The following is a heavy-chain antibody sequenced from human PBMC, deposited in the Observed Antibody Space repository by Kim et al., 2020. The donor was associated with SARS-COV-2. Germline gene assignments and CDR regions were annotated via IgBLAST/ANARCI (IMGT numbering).Heavy chain of an antibody. CDR2: RSTI. J-gene: IGHJ4*02. CDR3: ARAPPYYW. V-gene: IGHV3-48*04. D-gene: IGHD3-10*01. Sequence: RSTIYYAASVKGRFTISGDNAKNSLYLQMNSLRAEDTAVYYCARAPPYYWWGQGTLVTVSS.